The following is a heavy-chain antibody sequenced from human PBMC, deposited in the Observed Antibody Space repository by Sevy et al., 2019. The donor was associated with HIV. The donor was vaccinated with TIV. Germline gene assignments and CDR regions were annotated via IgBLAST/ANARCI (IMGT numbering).Heavy chain of an antibody. V-gene: IGHV1-2*02. CDR1: GYTFSDSGYY. Sequence: ASVKVSCKASGYTFSDSGYYVHWVRQAPGQGLEWMGWINPKSGATIYAQKFQGRVTMTRDTSVSTANMELSRLTSDDTAVYYCARESYDFWTGPVDYDYGMDAWGQRTTVTVSS. J-gene: IGHJ6*02. D-gene: IGHD3-3*01. CDR2: INPKSGAT. CDR3: ARESYDFWTGPVDYDYGMDA.